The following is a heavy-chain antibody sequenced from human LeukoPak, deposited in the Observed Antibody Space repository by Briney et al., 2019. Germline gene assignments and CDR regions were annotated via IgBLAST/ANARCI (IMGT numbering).Heavy chain of an antibody. J-gene: IGHJ4*02. V-gene: IGHV3-23*01. D-gene: IGHD3-22*01. CDR3: AKGVKYYYDSSGYLSFDY. Sequence: GGSLRLSCAASGFTFSSYAMSWVRQAPGKGLEWVSAISGSGGSTYYADSVKGRFTISRDNSKNTLYLQMNSLRAEDTAVYYCAKGVKYYYDSSGYLSFDYWGQGTLVTVSS. CDR1: GFTFSSYA. CDR2: ISGSGGST.